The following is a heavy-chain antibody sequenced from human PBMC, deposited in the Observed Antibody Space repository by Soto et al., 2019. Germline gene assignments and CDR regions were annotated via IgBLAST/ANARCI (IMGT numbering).Heavy chain of an antibody. D-gene: IGHD4-17*01. CDR1: GVSFSGYY. CDR3: ARYNDYGDAFDI. V-gene: IGHV4-59*01. J-gene: IGHJ3*02. CDR2: INNSGST. Sequence: PSETLSLTCTVYGVSFSGYYWTWIRQPPGKGLEWIGYINNSGSTNYNPSLKSRVTISVDTSKNQFSLKLSSVTAADTAVYYCARYNDYGDAFDIWGQGTMVTVSS.